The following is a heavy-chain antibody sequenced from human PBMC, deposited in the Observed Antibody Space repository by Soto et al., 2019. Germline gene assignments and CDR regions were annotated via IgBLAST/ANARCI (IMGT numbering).Heavy chain of an antibody. CDR2: IRAYTAGGTT. CDR3: TADDAIQIWSPEDH. D-gene: IGHD5-18*01. J-gene: IGHJ4*02. V-gene: IGHV3-15*01. Sequence: PGGSLRLSCAASGFIFTDAWMSWVRQAPGKGLEWVGRIRAYTAGGTTDYAAPVKGRFTISRDDSKKTLYLQMNSLRPEDTAVYYCTADDAIQIWSPEDHWRQGTLVSVSS. CDR1: GFIFTDAW.